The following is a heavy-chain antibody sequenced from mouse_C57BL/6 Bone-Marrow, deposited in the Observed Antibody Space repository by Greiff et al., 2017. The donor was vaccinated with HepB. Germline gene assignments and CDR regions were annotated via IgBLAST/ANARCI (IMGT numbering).Heavy chain of an antibody. CDR2: IRSKSSNCAT. V-gene: IGHV10-3*01. D-gene: IGHD1-1*01. Sequence: EVQLVESGGGLVQPKGSLKLSCAASGFTFNTYAMHWVRQAPGKGLEWVARIRSKSSNCATYYADSVKDRFTISRDNSPSMLYLQMNNLKTEDTARYDCVRVGSITTVVATIDLDAMDYWGQGTSVTVSS. CDR1: GFTFNTYA. CDR3: VRVGSITTVVATIDLDAMDY. J-gene: IGHJ4*01.